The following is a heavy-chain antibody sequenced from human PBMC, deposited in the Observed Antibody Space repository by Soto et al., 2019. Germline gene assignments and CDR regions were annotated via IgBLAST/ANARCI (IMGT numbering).Heavy chain of an antibody. Sequence: EVQLVESGGGLVKPGGSLRLSCAASGFTFTRYSMNWVRQAPGKGLEWVSSISSTTNYIYYADSMKGRLTVSRDNDKNSVYLEMNSLSAEDTAVYYCARESEDLTSNFDYWGQGTLVTVSS. CDR3: ARESEDLTSNFDY. J-gene: IGHJ4*02. CDR1: GFTFTRYS. V-gene: IGHV3-21*01. CDR2: ISSTTNYI.